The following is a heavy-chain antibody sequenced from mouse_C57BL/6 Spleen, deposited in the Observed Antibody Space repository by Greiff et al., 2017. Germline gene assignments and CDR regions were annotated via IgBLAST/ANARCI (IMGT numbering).Heavy chain of an antibody. CDR1: GYTFTSYW. Sequence: QVQLQQPGAELVKPGASVKLSCKASGYTFTSYWMHWVKQRPGQGLEWIGMIHPNSGSTNYNEKFKSKATLTVDKSSSTAYMQLSSLTSEDSAVYYGASPADYDHDWYFDVWGTGTTVTVSS. V-gene: IGHV1-64*01. CDR2: IHPNSGST. J-gene: IGHJ1*03. D-gene: IGHD2-4*01. CDR3: ASPADYDHDWYFDV.